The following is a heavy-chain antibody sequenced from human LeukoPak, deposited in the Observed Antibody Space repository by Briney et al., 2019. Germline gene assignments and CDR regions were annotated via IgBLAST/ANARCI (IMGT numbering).Heavy chain of an antibody. CDR3: VKNGKSVAGTNHYYFDY. Sequence: PGGSLRLSCSASGLTFSSYAMHWVRQAPGKGLGYVSAISSNGGSTHYADSVKGRFTISRDNSKNTLNLQMTSLRAEDTAVYYCVKNGKSVAGTNHYYFDYWGQGTLVTVSS. V-gene: IGHV3-64D*09. CDR1: GLTFSSYA. J-gene: IGHJ4*02. D-gene: IGHD6-19*01. CDR2: ISSNGGST.